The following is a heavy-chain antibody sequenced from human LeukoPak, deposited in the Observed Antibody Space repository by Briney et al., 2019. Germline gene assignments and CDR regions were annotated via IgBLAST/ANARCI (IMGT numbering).Heavy chain of an antibody. Sequence: ASVKVSCKASGYTFTSYAMHWVRQAPGQRLEWMGWINAGNGNTKYSQKFQGRVTITRDTSASTAYMELSSLRSEDTAVYYCAPQYGISGGAFDIWGQGTMVTVSS. D-gene: IGHD6-6*01. CDR2: INAGNGNT. V-gene: IGHV1-3*01. J-gene: IGHJ3*02. CDR3: APQYGISGGAFDI. CDR1: GYTFTSYA.